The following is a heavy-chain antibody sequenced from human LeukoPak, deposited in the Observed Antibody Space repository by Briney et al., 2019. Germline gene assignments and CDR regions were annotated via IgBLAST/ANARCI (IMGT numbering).Heavy chain of an antibody. CDR2: IIPIFGTA. CDR3: ARDRTTRVYYMDV. CDR1: GGTFSSYA. D-gene: IGHD4-17*01. Sequence: ASVKVSCKASGGTFSSYATSWVRQAPGQGLGWMGGIIPIFGTANYAQKFQGRVTITADESTSTAYMELSSLRSEDTAVYYCARDRTTRVYYMDVWGKGTTVTVSS. J-gene: IGHJ6*03. V-gene: IGHV1-69*13.